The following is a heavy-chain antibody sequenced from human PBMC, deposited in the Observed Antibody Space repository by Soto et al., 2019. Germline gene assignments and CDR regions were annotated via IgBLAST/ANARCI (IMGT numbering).Heavy chain of an antibody. J-gene: IGHJ4*02. CDR3: AVGYCSGGSCFYFDYVL. CDR1: GYTFTSYY. Sequence: GASVKVSCKASGYTFTSYYMHWVRQAPGQGLEWMGIINPSGGSTSYAQKFQGRVTMTRDTSTSTVYMELSSLRSEDTAVYYCAVGYCSGGSCFYFDYVLWGQGTLVTVSS. V-gene: IGHV1-46*01. D-gene: IGHD2-15*01. CDR2: INPSGGST.